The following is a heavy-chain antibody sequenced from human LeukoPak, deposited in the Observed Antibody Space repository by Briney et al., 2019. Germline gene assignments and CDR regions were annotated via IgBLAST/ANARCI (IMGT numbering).Heavy chain of an antibody. D-gene: IGHD1-26*01. J-gene: IGHJ4*02. CDR1: GFTFSSYS. CDR3: ARVQNEWQLLPGFDY. V-gene: IGHV3-21*01. CDR2: ISSSSSYI. Sequence: GGSLRLSCAASGFTFSSYSMNWVRQAPGKGLEWVSSISSSSSYIYYADSVKGRFTISRDNAKNSLYQQMSSLRAEDTAVYYCARVQNEWQLLPGFDYWGQGTLVTVSS.